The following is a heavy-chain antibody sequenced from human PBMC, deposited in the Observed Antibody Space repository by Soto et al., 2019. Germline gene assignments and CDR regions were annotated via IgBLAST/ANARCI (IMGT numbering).Heavy chain of an antibody. CDR1: GGSFSGYY. CDR3: ARGGYYDSSGNKYYFDY. Sequence: SETLSLTCAVYGGSFSGYYWSWIRQPPGKGLEWIGEINHSGSTNYNPSLKSRVTISVDTSKNQFSLKLSSVTAADTAVYYCARGGYYDSSGNKYYFDYWGQGTLVTVSS. CDR2: INHSGST. J-gene: IGHJ4*02. V-gene: IGHV4-34*01. D-gene: IGHD3-22*01.